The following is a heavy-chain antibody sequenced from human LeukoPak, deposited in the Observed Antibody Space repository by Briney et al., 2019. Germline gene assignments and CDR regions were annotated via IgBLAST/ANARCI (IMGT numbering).Heavy chain of an antibody. J-gene: IGHJ4*02. CDR1: GFTFDDYA. D-gene: IGHD6-13*01. V-gene: IGHV3-43*02. CDR3: AKDIEDSGSWSLNFDY. CDR2: ISGDGGST. Sequence: PGGSLRLSCAASGFTFDDYAMHWVRQAPGKGLEWVSLISGDGGSTYYADSVKGRFTISRDNSKNSLYLQMNGLRTEDTALYYCAKDIEDSGSWSLNFDYWGQGTLVTVSS.